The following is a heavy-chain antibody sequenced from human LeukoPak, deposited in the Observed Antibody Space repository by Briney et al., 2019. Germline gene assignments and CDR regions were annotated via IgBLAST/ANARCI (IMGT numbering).Heavy chain of an antibody. V-gene: IGHV1-2*06. CDR3: ASDQAGSVNSFDP. Sequence: ASVKVSCKASGNTFTAYYIHWVRQAPGQGLEWMGRINPNSGGTDYAQNFRGRVTLTRDTSISTAYMDLTRLRSDDTAVYYCASDQAGSVNSFDPWGQGILVTVSS. CDR1: GNTFTAYY. CDR2: INPNSGGT. J-gene: IGHJ5*02.